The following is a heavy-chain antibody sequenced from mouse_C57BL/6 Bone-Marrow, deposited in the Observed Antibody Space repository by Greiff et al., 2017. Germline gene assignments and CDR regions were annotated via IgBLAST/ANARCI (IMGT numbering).Heavy chain of an antibody. V-gene: IGHV1-81*01. D-gene: IGHD1-1*01. CDR2: IYPRSGNT. J-gene: IGHJ3*01. CDR3: ARRATVVATRAWFAY. CDR1: GYTFTSYG. Sequence: QVQLKESGAELARPGASVKLSCKASGYTFTSYGISWVKQRTGQGLEWIGEIYPRSGNTYYNEKFKGKATLTADKSSSKAYMELRSLTSEDSAVYFCARRATVVATRAWFAYWGQGTLVTVSA.